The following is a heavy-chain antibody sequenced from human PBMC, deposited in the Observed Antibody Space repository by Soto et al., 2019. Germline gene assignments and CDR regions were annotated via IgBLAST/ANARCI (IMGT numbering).Heavy chain of an antibody. CDR3: ARAPGDYFDY. CDR1: GGSISSGGYY. Sequence: PSDTLSLTWTVSGGSISSGGYYWSWIRQHPGKGLEWIGYIFYSGSTYYNPSLKSRVTISVDTSKNQFSLKLSSVTAADTAVYYCARAPGDYFDYWGQGTLVTVSS. V-gene: IGHV4-31*02. J-gene: IGHJ4*02. CDR2: IFYSGST.